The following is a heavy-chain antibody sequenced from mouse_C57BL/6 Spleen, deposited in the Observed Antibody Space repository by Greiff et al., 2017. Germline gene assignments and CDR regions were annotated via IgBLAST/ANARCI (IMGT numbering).Heavy chain of an antibody. J-gene: IGHJ2*01. V-gene: IGHV1-26*01. Sequence: EVQLQQSGPELVKPGASVKISCKASGYTFTDYYMNWVKQSHGKSLEWIGDINPNNGGTSYNQKFKGKATLNVAKSSSTAYMELRSLTSEDSAVYYGARGGYYGGGYWGQGTTHTVSS. CDR1: GYTFTDYY. CDR3: ARGGYYGGGY. D-gene: IGHD2-3*01. CDR2: INPNNGGT.